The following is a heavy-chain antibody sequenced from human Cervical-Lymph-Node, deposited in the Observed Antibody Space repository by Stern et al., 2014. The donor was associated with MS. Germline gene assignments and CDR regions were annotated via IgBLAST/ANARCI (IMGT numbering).Heavy chain of an antibody. CDR3: CAGTTY. CDR1: GFTFSTFW. D-gene: IGHD2/OR15-2a*01. J-gene: IGHJ4*02. Sequence: EVQLVQSGGGLVQPGGSLRLSCVASGFTFSTFWMSWVRQAPGKGLEWVANIKQDGSRKYYVDSVKGRFTVSRDNAENSLYLQMNSLRAEDTAVYYCCAGTTYWGRGTLVTVSS. V-gene: IGHV3-7*01. CDR2: IKQDGSRK.